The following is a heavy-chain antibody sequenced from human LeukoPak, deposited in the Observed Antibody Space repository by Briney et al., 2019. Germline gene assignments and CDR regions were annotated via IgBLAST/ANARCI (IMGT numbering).Heavy chain of an antibody. CDR1: GFTFSSYE. V-gene: IGHV3-48*03. J-gene: IGHJ4*02. CDR2: ISSSGSTI. Sequence: GGSLRLSCAASGFTFSSYEMNWVRHAPGKGLEWVSYISSSGSTIYYADSVKGRFTISRDNAKNSLYLQMNSLRAEDTAVYYCGSMAAAGTFDYWGQGTLVTVSS. D-gene: IGHD6-13*01. CDR3: GSMAAAGTFDY.